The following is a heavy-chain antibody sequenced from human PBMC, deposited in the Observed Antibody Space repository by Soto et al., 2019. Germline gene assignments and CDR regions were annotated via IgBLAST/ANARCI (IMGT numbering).Heavy chain of an antibody. CDR2: ISRSSTGI. Sequence: EVQLVESGGGLVQPGGSLRLSCAASGFTFSLYSMSWVRQAPGKGLEWVSYISRSSTGIHYADSVKGRFTISRDDATSSKQLQMNSLRDGDTAVYYCARAVTWGLDVGGQGTTVSISS. D-gene: IGHD3-10*01. V-gene: IGHV3-48*02. CDR3: ARAVTWGLDV. J-gene: IGHJ6*02. CDR1: GFTFSLYS.